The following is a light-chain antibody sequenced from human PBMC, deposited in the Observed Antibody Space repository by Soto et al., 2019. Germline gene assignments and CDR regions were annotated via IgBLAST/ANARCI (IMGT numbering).Light chain of an antibody. CDR3: QQYRNGPLP. CDR1: QSVGNN. Sequence: EIVMTQSPATLSVSPGERATLSCRASQSVGNNLAWYRQKSGQAPRLLIYGASTRATGIPARFSGSGSGTEFPLTIDSLQSDDFAVYLCQQYRNGPLPFGGGTKVEIK. V-gene: IGKV3-15*01. J-gene: IGKJ4*01. CDR2: GAS.